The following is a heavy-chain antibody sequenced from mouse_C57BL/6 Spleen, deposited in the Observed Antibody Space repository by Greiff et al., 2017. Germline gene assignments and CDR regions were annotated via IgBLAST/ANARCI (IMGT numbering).Heavy chain of an antibody. D-gene: IGHD2-1*01. Sequence: QVQLQQPGTELVKPGASVKLSCKASGYTFTSYWMHWVKQRPGQGLEWIGNINPSNGGTNYNEKFKSKATLTVDKSSSTAYMQLSSLTSEESAVYCCARAAMVTTRGWFAYWGQGTLVTVSA. CDR2: INPSNGGT. V-gene: IGHV1-53*01. CDR1: GYTFTSYW. CDR3: ARAAMVTTRGWFAY. J-gene: IGHJ3*01.